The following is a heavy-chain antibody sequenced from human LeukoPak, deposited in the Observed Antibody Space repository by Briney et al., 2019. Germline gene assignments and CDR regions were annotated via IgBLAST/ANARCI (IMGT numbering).Heavy chain of an antibody. Sequence: CGSGAMTYYADSVKGRFTISRANAMGTLYLQMNSLRAEDTAVYYCTRDQTPYYWGQGTLVTVSS. CDR3: TRDQTPYY. J-gene: IGHJ4*02. CDR2: CGSGAMT. V-gene: IGHV3-23*01.